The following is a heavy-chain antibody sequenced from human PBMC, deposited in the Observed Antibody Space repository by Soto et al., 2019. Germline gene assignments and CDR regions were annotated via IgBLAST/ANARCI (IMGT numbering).Heavy chain of an antibody. CDR2: AVPGRNGT. D-gene: IGHD2-21*01. CDR3: ANLVVTSRDYHYHYDLDV. Sequence: QVQLVQSGAEVKKPGSSVKVSCKTSGGTFKNYFVSWVRQAPGQGLEWMGKAVPGRNGTDYARKFQGRVTIPADESTTTVYMALSSLRSADTAVYYCANLVVTSRDYHYHYDLDVWGQGTAVIVSS. CDR1: GGTFKNYF. V-gene: IGHV1-69*11. J-gene: IGHJ6*02.